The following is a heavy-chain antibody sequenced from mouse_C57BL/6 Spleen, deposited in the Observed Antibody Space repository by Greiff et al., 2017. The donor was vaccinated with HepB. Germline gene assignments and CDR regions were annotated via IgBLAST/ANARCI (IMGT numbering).Heavy chain of an antibody. D-gene: IGHD2-4*01. V-gene: IGHV2-2*01. Sequence: QVQLQQSGPGLVQPSQSLSITCTVSGFSLTSYGVHWVRQSPGKGLEWMGVIWSGGSTDYNAAFISRLSISKDNSKSQVFFKMNSLQADDTAIYYCAREDDYDDVSFAYWGQGTLVTVSA. J-gene: IGHJ3*01. CDR2: IWSGGST. CDR1: GFSLTSYG. CDR3: AREDDYDDVSFAY.